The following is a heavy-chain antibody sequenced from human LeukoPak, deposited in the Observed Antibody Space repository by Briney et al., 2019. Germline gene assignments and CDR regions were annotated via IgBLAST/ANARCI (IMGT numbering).Heavy chain of an antibody. CDR2: ISGFGGST. CDR1: GFTFSGYA. V-gene: IGHV3-23*01. J-gene: IGHJ4*02. D-gene: IGHD6-19*01. Sequence: GGSLSLSCAASGFTFSGYAMSWVRQAPGQGLEWVSTISGFGGSTYYADSVKGRFTISRDNSKNTLYLQMNSLRAEDTAVYYCAKTSYSSGWPLDYWGQGTLVTVSS. CDR3: AKTSYSSGWPLDY.